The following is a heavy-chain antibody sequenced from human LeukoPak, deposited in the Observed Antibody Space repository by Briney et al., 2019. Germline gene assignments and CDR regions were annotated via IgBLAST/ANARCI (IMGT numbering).Heavy chain of an antibody. V-gene: IGHV3-23*01. CDR3: AKDPQITMIVVVTYFDY. D-gene: IGHD3-22*01. CDR1: GFTFSSYA. J-gene: IGHJ4*02. Sequence: GGSLRLSCAASGFTFSSYAMSWVRQAPGKGLEWVSAIGGSGGSTYYADSVKGRFTISRDNSKNTLYLQMNSLRAEDTAVYYCAKDPQITMIVVVTYFDYWGQGTLVTVTS. CDR2: IGGSGGST.